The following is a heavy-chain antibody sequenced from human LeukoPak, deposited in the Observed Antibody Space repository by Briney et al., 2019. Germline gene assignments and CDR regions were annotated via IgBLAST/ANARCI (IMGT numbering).Heavy chain of an antibody. D-gene: IGHD4-17*01. Sequence: GGSLRLSCAASGFTFSSYGMHWVRQAPGKGLEWVAVTSYDGSNKYYADSVKGRFTISRDNSKNTLYLQMNSLRAEDTAVYYCAKDSTVTAFDYWGQGTLVTVSS. J-gene: IGHJ4*02. CDR1: GFTFSSYG. V-gene: IGHV3-30*18. CDR3: AKDSTVTAFDY. CDR2: TSYDGSNK.